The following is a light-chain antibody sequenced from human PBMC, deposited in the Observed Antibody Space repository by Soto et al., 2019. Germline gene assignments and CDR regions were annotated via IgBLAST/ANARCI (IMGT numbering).Light chain of an antibody. CDR2: DAS. CDR3: QKRSNWPPP. J-gene: IGKJ4*01. Sequence: IVLTQSPATLSLSPGERATVSCTARQSVSSYLAWYQHKPGQAPRLLIDDASNRATGTPARFSGSGSGTDFTLTISSLEPEDFAVYYCQKRSNWPPPFGGGTKVEIK. V-gene: IGKV3-11*01. CDR1: QSVSSY.